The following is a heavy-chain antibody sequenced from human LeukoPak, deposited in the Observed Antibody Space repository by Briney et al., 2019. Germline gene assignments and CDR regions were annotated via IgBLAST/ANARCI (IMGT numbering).Heavy chain of an antibody. V-gene: IGHV4-30-4*08. CDR1: GGSISSGDCY. D-gene: IGHD2-21*01. J-gene: IGHJ3*02. CDR3: ARGKSMTRAFDI. CDR2: IYYSGNT. Sequence: SQTLSLTCTISGGSISSGDCYWSWIRQPPGKGLEWIGYIYYSGNTYYNPSLKSRVTISVDTSKNQFSLKLNSVTAADTAVYYCARGKSMTRAFDIWGQGTMVTVSS.